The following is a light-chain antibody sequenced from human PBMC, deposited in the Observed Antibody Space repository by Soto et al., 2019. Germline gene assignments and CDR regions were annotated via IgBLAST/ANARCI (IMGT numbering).Light chain of an antibody. Sequence: IEVTQSPSSLAASVGDRVTITCRASQTIGTYLNWYRHKSGAAPELLIYDASTLQSGVPSRFRGGASGTDFTLTISSLQPEDFATYFCQQANSFPITFGQGTRLEIK. CDR2: DAS. CDR3: QQANSFPIT. J-gene: IGKJ5*01. CDR1: QTIGTY. V-gene: IGKV1-39*01.